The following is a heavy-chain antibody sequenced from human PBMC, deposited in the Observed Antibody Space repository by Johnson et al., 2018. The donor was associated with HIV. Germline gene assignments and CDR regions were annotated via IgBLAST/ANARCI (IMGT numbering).Heavy chain of an antibody. Sequence: QVQLVESGGALVQPGGSLRLSCEVSGFTISTFWMHWVRQVPGKGLEWVAVISYDGNNKYYTDSVKGRFTISRDNSKSTLYLQMNSLRAEDTAVYYCTKGRIFGVVMEAFDIWGQGTMVTVSS. CDR1: GFTISTFW. D-gene: IGHD3-3*01. V-gene: IGHV3-30*18. CDR2: ISYDGNNK. J-gene: IGHJ3*02. CDR3: TKGRIFGVVMEAFDI.